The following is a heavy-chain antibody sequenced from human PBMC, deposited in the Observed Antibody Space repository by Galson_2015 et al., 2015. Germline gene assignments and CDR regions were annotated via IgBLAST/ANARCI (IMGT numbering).Heavy chain of an antibody. CDR1: GGSISSYY. D-gene: IGHD5-24*01. Sequence: ETLSLTCSVSGGSISSYYWSWIRQPPGKGLEWIGYIYYSGSTSYNPSLKSRVTISVDTSNKEFSLKLRSVTAADTAVYYCARLEIGSAYSGTANYYFAFWGQGALVTVSS. CDR3: ARLEIGSAYSGTANYYFAF. J-gene: IGHJ4*02. V-gene: IGHV4-59*08. CDR2: IYYSGST.